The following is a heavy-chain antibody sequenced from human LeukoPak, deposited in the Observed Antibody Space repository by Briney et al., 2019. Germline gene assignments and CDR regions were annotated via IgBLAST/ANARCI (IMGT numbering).Heavy chain of an antibody. V-gene: IGHV4-39*07. CDR2: IYYSGST. CDR1: GDSISSSSSY. D-gene: IGHD5-18*01. CDR3: AREEGIQLWFPYFDY. Sequence: PSETLSLTCTVSGDSISSSSSYWGWIRQPPGEGLEWIGSIYYSGSTYYNTSLKSRVTISVDTSKNQFSLKLSSVTAADTAVYYCAREEGIQLWFPYFDYWGQGTLVTVSS. J-gene: IGHJ4*02.